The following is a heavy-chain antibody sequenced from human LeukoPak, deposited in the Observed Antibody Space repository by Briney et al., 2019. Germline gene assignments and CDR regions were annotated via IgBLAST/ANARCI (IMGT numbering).Heavy chain of an antibody. CDR3: ATYNWNTFDYYYMDA. J-gene: IGHJ6*03. CDR1: GYTLTELS. CDR2: FDPEDGET. D-gene: IGHD1-1*01. V-gene: IGHV1-24*01. Sequence: ASVKVSCKVSGYTLTELSMHWVRQAPGKGLEWMGGFDPEDGETIYAQKFQGRVTMTEDTSTDTAYMELSSLRSEDTAVYYCATYNWNTFDYYYMDAWGKGTTVTVSS.